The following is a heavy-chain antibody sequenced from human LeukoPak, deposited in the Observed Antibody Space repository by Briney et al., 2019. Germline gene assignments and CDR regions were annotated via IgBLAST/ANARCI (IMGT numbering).Heavy chain of an antibody. J-gene: IGHJ4*02. CDR2: ISSSSSTI. CDR1: GFTFSSYS. Sequence: TGGSLRLSCAASGFTFSSYSMNWVRRAPGKGLEWVSYISSSSSTIYYADSVKGRFTISRDNAKNSLYLQMNSLRAEDTAVYYCARTFGVVILWGQGTLVTVSS. V-gene: IGHV3-48*01. D-gene: IGHD3-3*01. CDR3: ARTFGVVIL.